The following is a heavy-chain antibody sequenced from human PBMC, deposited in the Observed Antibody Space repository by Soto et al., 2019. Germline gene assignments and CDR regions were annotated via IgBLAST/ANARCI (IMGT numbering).Heavy chain of an antibody. D-gene: IGHD1-26*01. CDR1: GYIFIHCF. CDR2: INPSSGTT. CDR3: ARSMGETTSLFDY. J-gene: IGHJ4*02. Sequence: QVQLVQSGAEMKQPGASVKLSCQASGYIFIHCFMHWVRQAPGQGLEWMGGINPSSGTTTYAQKFQGRVTVTRDTSTSTVYMELSSLGSGDTAMYYCARSMGETTSLFDYWGQGSLVTFSA. V-gene: IGHV1-46*01.